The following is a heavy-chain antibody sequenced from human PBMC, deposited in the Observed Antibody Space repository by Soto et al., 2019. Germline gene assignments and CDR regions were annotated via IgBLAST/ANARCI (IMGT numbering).Heavy chain of an antibody. CDR2: ISGSGGST. CDR1: GFTFSSYA. Sequence: GSLRLSCAASGFTFSSYAMSWVRQAPGKGLEWVSAISGSGGSTHYADSVKGRFTISRDNSKNTLYLQMNSLRAEDTAVYYCQSYCSGGTCYRTNAFDIWGQGKMVTVSS. J-gene: IGHJ3*02. V-gene: IGHV3-23*01. CDR3: QSYCSGGTCYRTNAFDI. D-gene: IGHD2-15*01.